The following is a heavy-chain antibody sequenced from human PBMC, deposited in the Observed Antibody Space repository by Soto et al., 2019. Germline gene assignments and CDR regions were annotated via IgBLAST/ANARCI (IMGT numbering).Heavy chain of an antibody. J-gene: IGHJ4*02. CDR1: GGSISSYY. V-gene: IGHV4-59*01. Sequence: QVQLQESGPGLVKPSETLSLTCTVSGGSISSYYWSWIRQPPGKGLEWIGYIYYSGITDYNPSLKSRFTLSVDTAKRQFSLNLSSVTAADKAVYYCARGGRVYYFDYWGQGTLVTVSS. D-gene: IGHD6-6*01. CDR3: ARGGRVYYFDY. CDR2: IYYSGIT.